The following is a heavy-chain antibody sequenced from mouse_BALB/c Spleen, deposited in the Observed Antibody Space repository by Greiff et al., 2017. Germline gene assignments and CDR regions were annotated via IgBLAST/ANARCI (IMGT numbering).Heavy chain of an antibody. CDR3: AREDDGNYEGDY. Sequence: EVKLVESGGGLVQPGGSLKLSCAASGFTFSSYGMSWVRQTPDKRLELVATINSNGGSTYYPDSVKGRFTISRDNAKNTLYLQMSSLKSEDTAMYYSAREDDGNYEGDYWGQGTSVTVSS. D-gene: IGHD2-1*01. V-gene: IGHV5-6-3*01. CDR2: INSNGGST. J-gene: IGHJ4*01. CDR1: GFTFSSYG.